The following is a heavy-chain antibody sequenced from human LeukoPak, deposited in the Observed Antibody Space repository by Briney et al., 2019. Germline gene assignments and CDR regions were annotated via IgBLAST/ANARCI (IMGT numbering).Heavy chain of an antibody. J-gene: IGHJ4*02. V-gene: IGHV4-61*02. D-gene: IGHD1-14*01. CDR1: GGSISSGSYY. CDR2: IYTSGST. Sequence: PSETLSLTCTVSGGSISSGSYYWSWIRQPAGKGLEWIGRIYTSGSTNYNPSLKSRVTISADTSKNHFSLILRSVTAADTAIYYCARGYLYWGQGTLVTVSS. CDR3: ARGYLY.